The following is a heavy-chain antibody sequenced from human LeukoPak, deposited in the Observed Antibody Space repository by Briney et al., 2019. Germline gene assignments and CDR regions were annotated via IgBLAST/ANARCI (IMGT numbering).Heavy chain of an antibody. CDR2: ISSSSSYI. D-gene: IGHD6-6*01. CDR1: GFTFSSYS. Sequence: GGSLRLSCAASGFTFSSYSMNWVRQAPGKGLEWVSSISSSSSYIYYADSVKGRFTISRDNAKNSLYLRMNSLRAEDTAVYYCARGRLEYSSSYGMDVWGQGTTVTVSS. J-gene: IGHJ6*02. CDR3: ARGRLEYSSSYGMDV. V-gene: IGHV3-21*04.